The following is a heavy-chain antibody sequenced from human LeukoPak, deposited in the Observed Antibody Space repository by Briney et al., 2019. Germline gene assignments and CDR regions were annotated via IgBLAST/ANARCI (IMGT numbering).Heavy chain of an antibody. D-gene: IGHD2-21*01. Sequence: SDTLSLTCAVYGESLSGYYWSWIRQSPGGGLEWIGEINHRGSSNYNPSLKSRVTISADRSKNPFSLKMTAVTAADRAVYFCAISSVGWYSFWGWGQGTLVTVSS. CDR2: INHRGSS. CDR3: AISSVGWYSFWG. V-gene: IGHV4-34*01. J-gene: IGHJ4*02. CDR1: GESLSGYY.